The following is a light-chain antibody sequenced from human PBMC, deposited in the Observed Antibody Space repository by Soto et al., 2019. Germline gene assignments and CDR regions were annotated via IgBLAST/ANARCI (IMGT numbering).Light chain of an antibody. Sequence: DIQMTQSPSTLSASVGDRVTFTCRASQSISDRLAWYEQTPGKAPKLLIYKVSNLESGVPSRFSGSGSGTEFTLTISSLQPDDFATYYGQQYNSYPITFGGGTKVEMK. V-gene: IGKV1-5*03. CDR1: QSISDR. CDR3: QQYNSYPIT. J-gene: IGKJ4*01. CDR2: KVS.